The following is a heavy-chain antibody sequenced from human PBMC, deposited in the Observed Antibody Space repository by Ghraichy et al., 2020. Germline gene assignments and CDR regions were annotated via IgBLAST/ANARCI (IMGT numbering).Heavy chain of an antibody. V-gene: IGHV4-61*02. CDR1: GGSISSGSYY. CDR3: ARDVEDYGDYHYLMDV. D-gene: IGHD4-17*01. J-gene: IGHJ6*04. Sequence: SQTLSLTCTVSGGSISSGSYYWSWIRQPAGKGLEWIGRIYTSGSTNYNPSLKSRVTISVDTSKNQFSLKLSSVTAADTAVYYCARDVEDYGDYHYLMDVWGKGTTVTVSS. CDR2: IYTSGST.